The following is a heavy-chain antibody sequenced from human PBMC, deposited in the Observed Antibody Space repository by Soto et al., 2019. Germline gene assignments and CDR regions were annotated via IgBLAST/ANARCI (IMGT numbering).Heavy chain of an antibody. Sequence: PGESLKISCSGHGYDFVTNWIGWVRQRPGKGLEWMGIIYLGDSDTRYSPSFEGQVTLSADRSISTAYLQWSSLKASDTAMYYCARHTTHSSSWYSLGAFDIWGQGTMVTVSS. CDR3: ARHTTHSSSWYSLGAFDI. CDR2: IYLGDSDT. J-gene: IGHJ3*02. V-gene: IGHV5-51*01. CDR1: GYDFVTNW. D-gene: IGHD6-13*01.